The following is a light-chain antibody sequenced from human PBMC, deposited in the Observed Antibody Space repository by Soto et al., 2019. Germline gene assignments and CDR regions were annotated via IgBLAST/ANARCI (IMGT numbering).Light chain of an antibody. CDR3: QQYDSLPRT. Sequence: DIVLTQSPASLSVSPGETATISCRASQRVGVNLAWYQQKPGQAPRLLIYHASTRATGVPARFSGSGSGTDFTLTISSLQSEDIAFFYCQQYDSLPRTFGQGTKVEIK. CDR2: HAS. CDR1: QRVGVN. V-gene: IGKV3-15*01. J-gene: IGKJ1*01.